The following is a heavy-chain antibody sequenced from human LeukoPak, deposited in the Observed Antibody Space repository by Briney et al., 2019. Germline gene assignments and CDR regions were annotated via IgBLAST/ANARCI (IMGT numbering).Heavy chain of an antibody. J-gene: IGHJ5*02. D-gene: IGHD3-10*01. CDR3: ADYYASGSYPP. CDR1: GFSFSNAW. V-gene: IGHV3-15*07. Sequence: GGSLRLSCAASGFSFSNAWMNWVRQAPGKGLEWVGRILSKTSGGTTDYATPVKGRFTISRDDSKNMLYLHMNSLQIEDTAVYYCADYYASGSYPPWGQGTLVTVSS. CDR2: ILSKTSGGTT.